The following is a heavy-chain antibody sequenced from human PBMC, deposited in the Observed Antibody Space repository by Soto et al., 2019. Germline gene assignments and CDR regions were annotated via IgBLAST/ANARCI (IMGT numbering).Heavy chain of an antibody. J-gene: IGHJ4*02. CDR3: AKDPVRFFEWLLPYYFDY. V-gene: IGHV3-23*01. CDR1: GFTFISYA. Sequence: GGSLRLSCAASGFTFISYAMSWVLQAPWKGLEWVSAISGSGGSTYYADSVKGRFTISRDNSKNTLYLQMNSLRAEDTAVYYCAKDPVRFFEWLLPYYFDYWGQGILVTVSS. D-gene: IGHD3-3*01. CDR2: ISGSGGST.